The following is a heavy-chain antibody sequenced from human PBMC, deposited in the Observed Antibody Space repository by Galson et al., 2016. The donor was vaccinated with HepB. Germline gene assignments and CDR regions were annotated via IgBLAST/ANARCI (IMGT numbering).Heavy chain of an antibody. Sequence: SLRLSCAASGFTFSDHYMDWVRQAPGKGLEWVGRSRNKANSYTTEYAASVKGRFTISRDDSKNSVYLQMDSLKTEDAAAYYCVRSAVRTTGLDDGGQGTLVPVSS. J-gene: IGHJ4*02. V-gene: IGHV3-72*01. CDR3: VRSAVRTTGLDD. CDR2: SRNKANSYTT. D-gene: IGHD4-17*01. CDR1: GFTFSDHY.